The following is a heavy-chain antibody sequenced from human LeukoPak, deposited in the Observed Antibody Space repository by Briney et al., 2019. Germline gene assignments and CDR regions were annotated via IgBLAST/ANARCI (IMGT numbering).Heavy chain of an antibody. CDR1: GYTFPSSD. J-gene: IGHJ4*02. V-gene: IGHV1-8*01. CDR2: MNPYRGNT. Sequence: ASVNVSCTASGYTFPSSDINWVRQATGQGLEWMGWMNPYRGNTGYSHKFQGRVTMTRNTSISTAYMELSSLRSEDTAVYYCARAPVRHGYNLDSWGQGTLVTVSS. CDR3: ARAPVRHGYNLDS. D-gene: IGHD5-24*01.